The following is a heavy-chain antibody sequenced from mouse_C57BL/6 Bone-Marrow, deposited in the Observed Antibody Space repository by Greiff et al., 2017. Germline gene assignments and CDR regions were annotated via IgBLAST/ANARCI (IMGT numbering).Heavy chain of an antibody. CDR2: IDPSDSET. J-gene: IGHJ3*01. CDR1: GYTFTSYW. Sequence: QVHVKQPGAELVRPGSSVKLSCKASGYTFTSYWMHWVKQRPIQGLEWIGNIDPSDSETHSNQKFKDKATLTVDKSSSTAYMQLSSLTSEDSAVYYCARDDYYGTAYWGQGTLVTVSA. V-gene: IGHV1-52*01. CDR3: ARDDYYGTAY. D-gene: IGHD1-1*01.